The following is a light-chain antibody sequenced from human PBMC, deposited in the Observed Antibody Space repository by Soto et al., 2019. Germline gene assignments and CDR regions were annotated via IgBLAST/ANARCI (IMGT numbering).Light chain of an antibody. Sequence: DIQMTQSPSTLSASIGDRVTITCRASQTISSWLAWYQQKPGKAPKLLIYKASTLERGVPSRFSGSGSGTDFTLTISSLQPDDSATYYCQQYNYYPYTFGQGTKLEIK. CDR1: QTISSW. CDR3: QQYNYYPYT. V-gene: IGKV1-5*03. CDR2: KAS. J-gene: IGKJ2*01.